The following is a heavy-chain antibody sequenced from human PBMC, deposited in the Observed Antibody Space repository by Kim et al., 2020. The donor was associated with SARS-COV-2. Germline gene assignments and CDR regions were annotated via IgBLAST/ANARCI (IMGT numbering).Heavy chain of an antibody. J-gene: IGHJ4*02. Sequence: SETLSLTCTVSGGSISSSSYYWGWIRQPPGKGLEWIGNIYYSGSAYYNPSLKSRVTISVDTSKNQFSLNLRSVTAADTAVYYCSRRNEASSRIDYWGQGT. CDR2: IYYSGSA. CDR3: SRRNEASSRIDY. V-gene: IGHV4-39*01. D-gene: IGHD6-6*01. CDR1: GGSISSSSYY.